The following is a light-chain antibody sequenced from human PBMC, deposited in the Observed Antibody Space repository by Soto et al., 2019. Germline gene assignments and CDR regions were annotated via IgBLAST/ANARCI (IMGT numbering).Light chain of an antibody. CDR3: CSYAGSSFYV. CDR2: EVS. V-gene: IGLV2-23*02. Sequence: QSALTQPASVSGSPGQSITISCTGTSSDVGSYNLVSWYQQHPGKATKLMIYEVSKRPSGVSNRFSGSKSGNTASLTISGLQAEDEADYYCCSYAGSSFYVFGTGTKLTVL. CDR1: SSDVGSYNL. J-gene: IGLJ1*01.